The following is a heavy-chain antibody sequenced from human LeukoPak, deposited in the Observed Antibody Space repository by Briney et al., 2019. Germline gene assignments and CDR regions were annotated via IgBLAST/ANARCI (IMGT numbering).Heavy chain of an antibody. Sequence: GGSLRLSCAASGFTFSSYSMNWVRQAPGKGLEWVSSISSSSSYIYYAGSVKGRFTISRDNAKNSLYLQMNSLRAEDTAVYYCARGPDSSGYYRPDYWGQGTLVTVSS. CDR3: ARGPDSSGYYRPDY. CDR2: ISSSSSYI. CDR1: GFTFSSYS. V-gene: IGHV3-21*04. D-gene: IGHD3-22*01. J-gene: IGHJ4*02.